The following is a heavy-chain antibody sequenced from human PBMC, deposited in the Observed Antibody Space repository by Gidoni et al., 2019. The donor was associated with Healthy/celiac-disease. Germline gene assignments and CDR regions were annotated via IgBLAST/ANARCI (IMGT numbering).Heavy chain of an antibody. J-gene: IGHJ5*02. CDR2: ISSSSSYI. CDR3: ARDTKVVVASTEWNWFDP. CDR1: GFTFSSYS. Sequence: PASGFTFSSYSMNWVRQAPGKGLEWVSSISSSSSYIYYANSVKGRFTISRENAKNSLYLQMNSLRAEDTAVYYWARDTKVVVASTEWNWFDPWGQGTLVTVSS. V-gene: IGHV3-21*01. D-gene: IGHD2-15*01.